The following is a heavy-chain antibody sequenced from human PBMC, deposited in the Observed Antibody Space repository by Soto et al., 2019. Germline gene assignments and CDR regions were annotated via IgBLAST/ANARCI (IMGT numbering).Heavy chain of an antibody. V-gene: IGHV3-53*01. CDR3: ARVSSGWYGPYFDY. CDR1: GFTVRRND. D-gene: IGHD6-19*01. Sequence: GCLRLSCPASGFTVRRNDMSWVRQAPGKGLDWVSVIYSGGSTYYADSVKGRFTISRDNSKNTLYLQMKSLRAEDTAVYYCARVSSGWYGPYFDYWGQGTLVTVSS. CDR2: IYSGGST. J-gene: IGHJ4*02.